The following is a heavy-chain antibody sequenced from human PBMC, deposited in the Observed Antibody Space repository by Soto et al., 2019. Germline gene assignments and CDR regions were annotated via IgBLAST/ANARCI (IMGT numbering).Heavy chain of an antibody. V-gene: IGHV3-23*01. CDR3: AKDWLAVRGEPPTD. D-gene: IGHD3-10*01. Sequence: EVQLLESGGGLVQPGGSLRLSCAASGFTFSSYALSWVRQAPGKGLEWVSAISGSGGSAYYADSVKGRFTISRDNSKNTMYLQMNRLRAEETAVYYCAKDWLAVRGEPPTDWGQGTLVTVCS. CDR2: ISGSGGSA. J-gene: IGHJ4*02. CDR1: GFTFSSYA.